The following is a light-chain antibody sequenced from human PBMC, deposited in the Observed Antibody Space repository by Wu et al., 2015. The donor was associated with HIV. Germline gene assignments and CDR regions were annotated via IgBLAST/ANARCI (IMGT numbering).Light chain of an antibody. CDR1: QSISTS. Sequence: EIVLTQSPATLSLSPGERVTLSCRASQSISTSLAWFQQKPGQAPRLLIYDASTRATGIPARFSGSGSGTDFTLTISSLEREDFAVYYCQQRTNWPPRYTFGQGTKLE. CDR3: QQRTNWPPRYT. CDR2: DAS. V-gene: IGKV3-11*01. J-gene: IGKJ2*01.